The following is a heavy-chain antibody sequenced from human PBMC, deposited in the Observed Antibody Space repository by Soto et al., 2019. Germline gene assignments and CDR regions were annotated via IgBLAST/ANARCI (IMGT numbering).Heavy chain of an antibody. J-gene: IGHJ4*02. D-gene: IGHD4-17*01. CDR1: GYGLTDYW. Sequence: PXESLKISFKPSGYGLTDYWIGWVRQVPGKGLEWVGLIDPGDSDTRYSPSFQGHVTISVDKSTRTAYLQWSSLKASDTAIYYCARTTNFDYWGQGTLVTVSS. V-gene: IGHV5-51*01. CDR2: IDPGDSDT. CDR3: ARTTNFDY.